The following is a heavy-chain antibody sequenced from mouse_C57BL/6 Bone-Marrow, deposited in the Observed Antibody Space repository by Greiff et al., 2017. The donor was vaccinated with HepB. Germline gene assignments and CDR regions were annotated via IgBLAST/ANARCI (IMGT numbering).Heavy chain of an antibody. Sequence: QVQLQQPGAELVKPGASVKLSCKASGYTFTSYWMHWVKQRPGQGLEWIGMIHPNSGSTNYNEKFKSKATLTVDKSSSTAYMQLSSLSSEDSAVYYCARFPYYYGSIPFAMDYWGQGTSVTVSS. J-gene: IGHJ4*01. CDR2: IHPNSGST. CDR1: GYTFTSYW. CDR3: ARFPYYYGSIPFAMDY. V-gene: IGHV1-64*01. D-gene: IGHD1-1*01.